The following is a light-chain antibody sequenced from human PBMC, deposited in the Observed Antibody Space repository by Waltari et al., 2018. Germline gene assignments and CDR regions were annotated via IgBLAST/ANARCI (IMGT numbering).Light chain of an antibody. Sequence: EIDLTQSPATLSLSPGETATLSCRASQHINMNLAWYQHKPGQAPRLLFYGASTRESGVPARFSGSGSGTEFTLTISSLQSEDFGVYYCQQYNDWPPWTFGQGTKVEV. V-gene: IGKV3-15*01. CDR1: QHINMN. J-gene: IGKJ1*01. CDR3: QQYNDWPPWT. CDR2: GAS.